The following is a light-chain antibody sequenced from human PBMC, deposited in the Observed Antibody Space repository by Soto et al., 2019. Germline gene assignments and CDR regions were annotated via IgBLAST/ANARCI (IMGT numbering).Light chain of an antibody. V-gene: IGKV3-20*01. Sequence: ESILTQSPDTLSLSPGERATLSCRASQSLNSNYLAWFQQKPGQTPRLLVYGASSRATGIPDRFSGSGSGTDFTLTISRLEPEDFAVYYCQQHGTSPITFGQGTRLEIK. J-gene: IGKJ5*01. CDR2: GAS. CDR3: QQHGTSPIT. CDR1: QSLNSNY.